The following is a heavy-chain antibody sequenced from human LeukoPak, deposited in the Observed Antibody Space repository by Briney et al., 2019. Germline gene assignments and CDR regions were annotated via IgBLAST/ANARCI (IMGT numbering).Heavy chain of an antibody. CDR3: ARVGWLQYFFDY. CDR1: GFIFSNYG. V-gene: IGHV3-7*03. J-gene: IGHJ4*02. CDR2: IKQDGSEK. D-gene: IGHD5-24*01. Sequence: GGSLRLSCAASGFIFSNYGMHWVRQAPGKGLEWVANIKQDGSEKYYVDSVKGRFTISRDNAKNSLYLQMNSLRAEDTAVYYCARVGWLQYFFDYWGQGTLVTVSS.